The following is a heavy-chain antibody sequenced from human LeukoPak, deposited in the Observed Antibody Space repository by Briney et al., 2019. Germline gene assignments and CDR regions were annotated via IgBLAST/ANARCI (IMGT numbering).Heavy chain of an antibody. CDR2: ISWNSGSI. Sequence: GRSLRLPCSAFGFNLDDYAMHWVRQAPGEGLEWVSGISWNSGSIGYADYMKRRITISRDNAKNSLYQQMNSMRAEDTALYYCAKDRYSSGWYLFDYWGQGTLVTVSS. CDR1: GFNLDDYA. J-gene: IGHJ4*02. D-gene: IGHD6-19*01. CDR3: AKDRYSSGWYLFDY. V-gene: IGHV3-9*01.